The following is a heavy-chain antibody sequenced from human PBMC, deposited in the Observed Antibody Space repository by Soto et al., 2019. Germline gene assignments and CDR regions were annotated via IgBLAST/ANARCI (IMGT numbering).Heavy chain of an antibody. V-gene: IGHV3-23*01. J-gene: IGHJ4*02. Sequence: EEKLLESGGGLVQPGGSLRLSCAASGFTFSRYAFNWVRQAPGKGLEWISTVSDGDGMTYYADSVKGRFTISRDNFQNMVYLEMSGLRADDTGAYYCAQALRDISMGGLWGQGTLVTVSS. CDR1: GFTFSRYA. D-gene: IGHD3-10*01. CDR3: AQALRDISMGGL. CDR2: VSDGDGMT.